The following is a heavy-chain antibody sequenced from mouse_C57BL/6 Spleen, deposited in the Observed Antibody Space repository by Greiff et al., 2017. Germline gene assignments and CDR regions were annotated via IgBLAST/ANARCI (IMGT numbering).Heavy chain of an antibody. CDR2: IDPSDSVT. Sequence: VQLQQPGAELVRPGSSVKLSCKASGYTFTSYWMHWVMQRPIQGLEWIGNIDPSDSVTHYNQKFKDKATLTVDKASSSAYMQLSSMTSEDAAVYYCASDNEGYFDVWGTGTTVTVSS. J-gene: IGHJ1*03. CDR3: ASDNEGYFDV. CDR1: GYTFTSYW. V-gene: IGHV1-52*01.